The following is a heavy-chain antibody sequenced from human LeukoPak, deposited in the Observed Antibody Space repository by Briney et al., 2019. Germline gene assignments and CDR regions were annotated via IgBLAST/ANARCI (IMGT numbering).Heavy chain of an antibody. D-gene: IGHD3-3*01. J-gene: IGHJ4*02. CDR2: ISSSSSYI. CDR1: GFTFSSYS. CDR3: ASTVGAYYDFWSGYYSPYYFDY. Sequence: PGGSLRLSCAASGFTFSSYSMNWVRQAPGKGLEWVSSISSSSSYIYYADSVKGRFTISRDNAKNSLYLQMNSLRAEDTAVYYCASTVGAYYDFWSGYYSPYYFDYWGQGTLVTVSS. V-gene: IGHV3-21*01.